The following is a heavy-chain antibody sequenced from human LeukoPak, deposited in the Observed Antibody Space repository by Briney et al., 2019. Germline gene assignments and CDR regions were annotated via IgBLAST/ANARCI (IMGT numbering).Heavy chain of an antibody. Sequence: SETLSLTCTVSGGSISSGGYYWSWIRQPPGKGLEWIGYIYHSGSTYYNPSLKSRVTISVDRSKNQFSLKLSSVTAADTAVFYCAREEWFDPWGQGTLVTVSS. CDR3: AREEWFDP. CDR2: IYHSGST. J-gene: IGHJ5*02. CDR1: GGSISSGGYY. V-gene: IGHV4-30-2*01.